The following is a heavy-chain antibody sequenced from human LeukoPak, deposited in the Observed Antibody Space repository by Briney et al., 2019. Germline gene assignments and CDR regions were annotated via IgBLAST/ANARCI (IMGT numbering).Heavy chain of an antibody. Sequence: PGGSLGLSCAASGFTFSSYWMSWVRQAPGKGLEWVANIKQDGSEKYYVDSVRGRFTISRDNAKNSLYLQMNSLRAEDTAVYYCARDDYGDYSDYWGQGTLVTVSS. CDR1: GFTFSSYW. CDR3: ARDDYGDYSDY. D-gene: IGHD4-17*01. CDR2: IKQDGSEK. J-gene: IGHJ4*02. V-gene: IGHV3-7*01.